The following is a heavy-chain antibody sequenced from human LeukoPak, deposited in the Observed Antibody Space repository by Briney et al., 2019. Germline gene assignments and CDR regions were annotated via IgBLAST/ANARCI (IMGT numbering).Heavy chain of an antibody. Sequence: PGGSLRLSCAASGFTFSSYAMSWVRQAPGKGLEWVSAISGSGGSTYYADSVKGRFTISRDNSKNTLYLQMNSLRAEDTAVYYCAKDHSRWLAGPNWFDPWGQGTLVTVSP. CDR2: ISGSGGST. J-gene: IGHJ5*02. CDR1: GFTFSSYA. V-gene: IGHV3-23*01. D-gene: IGHD6-19*01. CDR3: AKDHSRWLAGPNWFDP.